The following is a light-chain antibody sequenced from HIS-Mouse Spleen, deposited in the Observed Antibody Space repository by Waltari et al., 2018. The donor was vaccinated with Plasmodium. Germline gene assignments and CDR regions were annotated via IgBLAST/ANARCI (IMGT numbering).Light chain of an antibody. V-gene: IGLV3-10*01. CDR1: ALPKKY. J-gene: IGLJ3*02. CDR3: YSTDSSGNHRV. Sequence: SYELTQPPSVSVSPGQTARITCYGDALPKKYAYGYQQKSGQAPVLVIYEDSKRPSGIPERFSGSSSGTMANLTISGAQVEDEADYYCYSTDSSGNHRVFGGGTKLTVL. CDR2: EDS.